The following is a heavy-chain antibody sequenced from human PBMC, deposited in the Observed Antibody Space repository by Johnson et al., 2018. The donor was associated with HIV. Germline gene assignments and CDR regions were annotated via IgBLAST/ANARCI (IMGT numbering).Heavy chain of an antibody. J-gene: IGHJ3*02. CDR3: AKGGGQQLAHSFDI. D-gene: IGHD6-13*01. CDR1: GFTFDDYA. CDR2: ISWNSGSI. Sequence: VQLVESGGGLVQPGRSLRLSCAASGFTFDDYAMHWVRQAPGKGLEWVSGISWNSGSIGYADSVKGRFTISRDNAKNSLYLQMNSLRAEDTALYYFAKGGGQQLAHSFDIWGQGTMVTVSS. V-gene: IGHV3-9*01.